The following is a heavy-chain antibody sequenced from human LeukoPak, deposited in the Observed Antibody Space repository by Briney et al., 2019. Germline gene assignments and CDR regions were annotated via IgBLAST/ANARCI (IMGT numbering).Heavy chain of an antibody. CDR1: GFTFSSYH. Sequence: GGSLRLPCAASGFTFSSYHMTWVRQAPGKGLEWISYISIFSSTIYYADSVQGRFTISRDDAKYSVYLQMNSLRADDTAVYYCARTHERALDHWGQGTLVAVSS. CDR2: ISIFSSTI. CDR3: ARTHERALDH. J-gene: IGHJ4*02. V-gene: IGHV3-48*01.